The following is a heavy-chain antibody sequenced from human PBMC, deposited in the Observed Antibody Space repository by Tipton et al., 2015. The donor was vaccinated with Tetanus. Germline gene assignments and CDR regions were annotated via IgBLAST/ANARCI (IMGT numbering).Heavy chain of an antibody. CDR1: GASISSIYS. V-gene: IGHV4-30-2*01. D-gene: IGHD2-2*01. Sequence: LRLSCAVSGASISSIYSWSWIRQTPGNGLEWSGYVFRSGSADYNPSLKSRVNISLDRSENQISLMLTSVTAADTAVYYCVRVACSTTSFYSRYFDFWGPGSLFRVSS. CDR2: VFRSGSA. CDR3: VRVACSTTSFYSRYFDF. J-gene: IGHJ4*02.